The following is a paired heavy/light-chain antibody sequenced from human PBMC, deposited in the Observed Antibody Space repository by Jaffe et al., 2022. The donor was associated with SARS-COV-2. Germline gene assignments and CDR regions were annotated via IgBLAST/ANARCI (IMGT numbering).Light chain of an antibody. J-gene: IGKJ1*01. Sequence: DIVMTQSPDSLAVSLGERATINCKSSQSVLYSSYNKNYLGWYQQKPGQPPKLLIYWASTRESGVPDRFSGSGSGTDFTLTISSLQAEDVAVYYCQQYYTAPRTFGQGTKVEIK. CDR3: QQYYTAPRT. CDR1: QSVLYSSYNKNY. V-gene: IGKV4-1*01. CDR2: WAS.
Heavy chain of an antibody. D-gene: IGHD4-4*01. V-gene: IGHV4-4*02. CDR2: IYHSGDT. CDR3: ASLGYSSSPGIDY. CDR1: GGSISSTIW. J-gene: IGHJ4*02. Sequence: QVQLQESGPGLVKPSGTLSLTCAVSGGSISSTIWWSWVRQPPGKGLEWIGEIYHSGDTNYNPSLKSRVTISVDMPKNQISLKLKSVTAADTAVYYCASLGYSSSPGIDYWGQGTLVTVSS.